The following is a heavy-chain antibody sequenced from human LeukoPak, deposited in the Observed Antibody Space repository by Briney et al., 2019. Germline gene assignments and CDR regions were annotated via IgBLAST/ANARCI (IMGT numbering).Heavy chain of an antibody. CDR2: INPNSGGT. CDR3: ARDPERPLYCSSTSCYQHYMDV. V-gene: IGHV1-2*02. CDR1: GYTFTGYY. J-gene: IGHJ6*03. Sequence: GASVKVSCKASGYTFTGYYMHWVRQAPGQGLEWMGWINPNSGGTNYAQKFQGRVTMTGDTSISTAYMELSRLRSDDTAVYYCARDPERPLYCSSTSCYQHYMDVWGKGTTVTVSS. D-gene: IGHD2-2*01.